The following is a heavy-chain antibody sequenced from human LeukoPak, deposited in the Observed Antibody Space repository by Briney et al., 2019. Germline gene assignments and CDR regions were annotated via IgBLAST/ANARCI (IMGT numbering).Heavy chain of an antibody. CDR2: IYYSGST. CDR3: ARGSVGPTLDY. J-gene: IGHJ4*02. D-gene: IGHD1-26*01. V-gene: IGHV4-59*01. Sequence: SETLSLTCSVSGGSINNYYRSWIRQPPGKGLEWIGYIYYSGSTNYNPSLKSRVTISVDTSKNQFSLKLSSVTAADTAVYYCARGSVGPTLDYWGQGTLVTVSS. CDR1: GGSINNYY.